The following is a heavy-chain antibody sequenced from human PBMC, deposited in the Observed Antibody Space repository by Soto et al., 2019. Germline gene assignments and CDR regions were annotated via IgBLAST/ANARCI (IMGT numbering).Heavy chain of an antibody. D-gene: IGHD3-16*01. Sequence: AAVKVSCKASGYTFTGYYMHWVRQGPGQGLEWMGWINPNSGGTNYAQKFQGRVTMTRDTSISTAYMELSRLRSDDTAVYYCARDPAWGELRLNYFDCWGQGTLVTVSS. CDR1: GYTFTGYY. V-gene: IGHV1-2*02. J-gene: IGHJ4*02. CDR3: ARDPAWGELRLNYFDC. CDR2: INPNSGGT.